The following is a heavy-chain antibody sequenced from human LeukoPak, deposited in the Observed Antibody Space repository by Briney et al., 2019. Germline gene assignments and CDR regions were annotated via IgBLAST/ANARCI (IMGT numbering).Heavy chain of an antibody. CDR2: IYTSGST. J-gene: IGHJ5*02. CDR3: ARDRDKDHSDNWFDP. Sequence: PSETLSLTCTVSGGSISSYYWSWIRQPAGKGLEWIGRIYTSGSTNYNPSLKSRVTMSVDTSKNQFSLKLSSVTAADTVVYYCARDRDKDHSDNWFDPWGQGTLVTVSS. D-gene: IGHD2-15*01. V-gene: IGHV4-4*07. CDR1: GGSISSYY.